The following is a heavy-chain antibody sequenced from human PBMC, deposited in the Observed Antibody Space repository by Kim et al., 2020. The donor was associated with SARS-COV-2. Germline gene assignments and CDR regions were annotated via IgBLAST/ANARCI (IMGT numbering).Heavy chain of an antibody. CDR3: AKASQWLDGDY. CDR1: GFSFSNFA. D-gene: IGHD6-19*01. J-gene: IGHJ4*02. V-gene: IGHV3-23*01. CDR2: LSPSGDRT. Sequence: GGSLRLSCAASGFSFSNFAMSWVRQAPGKGLEWVSALSPSGDRTYYADSVKGRFTISRDNSKNTLYLQMHSLRADDTAVYYCAKASQWLDGDYWGQGTLVTVSS.